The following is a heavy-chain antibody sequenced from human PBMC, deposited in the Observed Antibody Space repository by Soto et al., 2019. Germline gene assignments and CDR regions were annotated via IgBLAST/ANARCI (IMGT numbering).Heavy chain of an antibody. J-gene: IGHJ5*02. CDR1: GFTFSSYS. Sequence: GGSLRISCAASGFTFSSYSMNWVRQAPGKGLEWVSYISSSSSTIYYADSVKGRFTISRDNAKNSLYLQMNSLRDEDTAVYYCAREKVVTPDSWFDPWGQGTLVTVPS. CDR3: AREKVVTPDSWFDP. D-gene: IGHD2-21*02. V-gene: IGHV3-48*02. CDR2: ISSSSSTI.